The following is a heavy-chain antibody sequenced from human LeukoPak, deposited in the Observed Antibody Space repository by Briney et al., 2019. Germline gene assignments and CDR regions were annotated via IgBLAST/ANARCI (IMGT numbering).Heavy chain of an antibody. J-gene: IGHJ4*02. CDR3: ATRVVAGIPYYFDH. D-gene: IGHD6-19*01. CDR1: GYTFTGYY. CDR2: MNPISGGS. Sequence: ASVKVSCKTSGYTFTGYYMHWVRQAPGQGLEWMGWMNPISGGSNYAQSFHGRVTMTRDTSIGTAYMELSSLRSDDTAVYYCATRVVAGIPYYFDHWGQGTLVTVSS. V-gene: IGHV1-2*02.